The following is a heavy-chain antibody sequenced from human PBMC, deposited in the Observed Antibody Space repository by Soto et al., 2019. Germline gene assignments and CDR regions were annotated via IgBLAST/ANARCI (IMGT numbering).Heavy chain of an antibody. V-gene: IGHV2-5*01. CDR2: IYWTDDK. CDR3: AHILNYYGSGSRDAFDI. CDR1: GFSLSTSGVG. Sequence: GPTLVNPTQTLALTCTFSGFSLSTSGVGVGWIRQPPGKALEWLALIYWTDDKPYSPSLKSRLTITKDTSRNQVVLTMTNMDPVDTATYYCAHILNYYGSGSRDAFDIWGQGTMVTVSS. D-gene: IGHD3-10*01. J-gene: IGHJ3*02.